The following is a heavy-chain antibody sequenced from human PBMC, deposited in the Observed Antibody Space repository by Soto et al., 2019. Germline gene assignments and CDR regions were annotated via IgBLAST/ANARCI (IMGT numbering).Heavy chain of an antibody. Sequence: QVQLVESGGGVVQPGRSLRLSCGASGFTFSNFGMHWVRQAPGKGLEWVAIISYDGSNEYYADSVKGRFTISRDNSKNTLYLQMNSLRAEDTAVYYCAKDPRSIGRNGVCQHPRWFDPWGQGTLVTVSS. CDR2: ISYDGSNE. V-gene: IGHV3-30*18. D-gene: IGHD2-8*01. CDR1: GFTFSNFG. CDR3: AKDPRSIGRNGVCQHPRWFDP. J-gene: IGHJ5*02.